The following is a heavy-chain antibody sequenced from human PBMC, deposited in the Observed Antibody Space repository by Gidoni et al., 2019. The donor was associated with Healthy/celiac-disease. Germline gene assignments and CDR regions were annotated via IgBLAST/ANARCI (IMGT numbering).Heavy chain of an antibody. CDR3: ARAAYDILTGYTPWFDP. D-gene: IGHD3-9*01. J-gene: IGHJ5*02. V-gene: IGHV3-48*03. Sequence: EVHLVESGGGLVQPGGSLRLSCASSGFPFRSYEMNWFLQAPGKGLEWVSYISSSGSTIYYADSVKGRFTISRDNAKNSLYLQMNSLRAEDTAVYYCARAAYDILTGYTPWFDPWGQGTLVTVSS. CDR2: ISSSGSTI. CDR1: GFPFRSYE.